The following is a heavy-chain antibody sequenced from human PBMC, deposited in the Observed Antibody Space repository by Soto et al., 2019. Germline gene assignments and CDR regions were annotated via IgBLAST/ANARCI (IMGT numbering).Heavy chain of an antibody. CDR2: IDTYGSAT. J-gene: IGHJ3*02. CDR3: VRVLKSIGWDNDVFDI. D-gene: IGHD6-19*01. V-gene: IGHV3-74*01. Sequence: GGSLRLSCAASGFTFSSYGMHWVRQAPGKGLEWVSRIDTYGSATKYADSVEGRFSISKDNAENTLYLQMNNLRADDTAVYYCVRVLKSIGWDNDVFDIWGQGTMVTVSS. CDR1: GFTFSSYG.